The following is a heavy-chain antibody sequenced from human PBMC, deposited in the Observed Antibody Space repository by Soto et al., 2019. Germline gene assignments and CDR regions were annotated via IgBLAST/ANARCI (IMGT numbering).Heavy chain of an antibody. Sequence: ASVKVSCKASGGTFSSYAISWVRQAPGQGLEWMGGIIPIFGTANYAQKFQGRVTITADESTSTAYMELSSLRSEDTAVYYCARGSYCSSTSCYGFNTYWGQGTLVTVSS. J-gene: IGHJ4*02. CDR1: GGTFSSYA. V-gene: IGHV1-69*13. D-gene: IGHD2-2*01. CDR2: IIPIFGTA. CDR3: ARGSYCSSTSCYGFNTY.